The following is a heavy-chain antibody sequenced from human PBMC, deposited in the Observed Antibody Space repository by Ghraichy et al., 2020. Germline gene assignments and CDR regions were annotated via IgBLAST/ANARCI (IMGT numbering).Heavy chain of an antibody. Sequence: ETLSLTCAASGFTFSSYWMSWVRQAPGKGLEWVANIKQDGSEKYYVDSVKGRFTISRDNAKNSLYLQMNSLRAEDTAVYYCARGLKPADIVVVPAAIFFQHWGQGTLVTVSS. CDR3: ARGLKPADIVVVPAAIFFQH. CDR1: GFTFSSYW. J-gene: IGHJ1*01. V-gene: IGHV3-7*03. D-gene: IGHD2-2*01. CDR2: IKQDGSEK.